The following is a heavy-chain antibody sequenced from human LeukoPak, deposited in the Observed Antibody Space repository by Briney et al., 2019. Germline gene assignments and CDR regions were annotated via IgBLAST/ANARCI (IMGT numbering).Heavy chain of an antibody. CDR3: ARENIVLMVYASKGLDRYFDY. D-gene: IGHD2-8*01. Sequence: SETLSLTCTVSGGSISSGSYYWSWIRQPAGKGLEWIGRIYTSGSTNYNPSLKRRVTISVDTSKNQFSLKLSSVTAADTAVYYCARENIVLMVYASKGLDRYFDYWGQGTLVTVSS. J-gene: IGHJ4*02. CDR1: GGSISSGSYY. V-gene: IGHV4-61*02. CDR2: IYTSGST.